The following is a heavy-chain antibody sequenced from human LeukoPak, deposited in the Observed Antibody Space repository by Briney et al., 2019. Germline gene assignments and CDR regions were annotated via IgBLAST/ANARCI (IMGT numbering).Heavy chain of an antibody. V-gene: IGHV3-11*04. Sequence: GGSLRLSCAASGFTFSDYYMSWIRQAPGKGLEWVSNIRSSGSTIYIADSVKGRFTISRDNAKNSLYLQMNSLRAEDTAVYYCARAYYYDSSGAFDYWGQGTPVTVPS. J-gene: IGHJ4*02. CDR3: ARAYYYDSSGAFDY. CDR2: IRSSGSTI. CDR1: GFTFSDYY. D-gene: IGHD3-22*01.